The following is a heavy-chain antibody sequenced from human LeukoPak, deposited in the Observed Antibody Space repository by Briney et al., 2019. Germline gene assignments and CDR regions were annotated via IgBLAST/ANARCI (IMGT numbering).Heavy chain of an antibody. J-gene: IGHJ4*02. CDR1: GFTFSTYA. V-gene: IGHV3-23*01. Sequence: SGGSLRLSCVASGFTFSTYAMSWVRQTPGKGLEWVSAIGGSGGSTDYAESVKGRFTISRDDSRNTLYLQMKSLRAEDTAVYYCAKEGCTGTRCYTNCWGQGTLVTVS. D-gene: IGHD2-2*02. CDR3: AKEGCTGTRCYTNC. CDR2: IGGSGGST.